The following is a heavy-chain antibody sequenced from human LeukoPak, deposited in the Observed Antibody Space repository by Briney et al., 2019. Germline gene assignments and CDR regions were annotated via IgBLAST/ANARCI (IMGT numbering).Heavy chain of an antibody. V-gene: IGHV3-74*01. CDR3: ARTFTRITMVRGATEYFDY. CDR1: GFTFSSYC. J-gene: IGHJ4*02. Sequence: GGSLRLSCAASGFTFSSYCMHWVRQAPGKGLVWVSRINSDGSSTSYADSVKGRFTISRDNAKNTLYLQMNSLRAEDTAVYYCARTFTRITMVRGATEYFDYWGQGTLVTVSS. CDR2: INSDGSST. D-gene: IGHD3-10*01.